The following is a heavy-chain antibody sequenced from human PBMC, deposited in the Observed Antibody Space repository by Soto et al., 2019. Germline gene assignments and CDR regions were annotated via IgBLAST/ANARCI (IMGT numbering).Heavy chain of an antibody. V-gene: IGHV3-11*06. CDR3: ARESEDLTSNFDY. CDR2: ISSTTNDI. Sequence: PGGSLRPSCVASGFDFSDFHICWVRQAPGKGLEWVSSISSTTNDIYYADSMKGRFTVSRDNAKNSVYLEMNSLSAEDTALYYCARESEDLTSNFDYWGQGTLVTVSS. CDR1: GFDFSDFH. J-gene: IGHJ4*02.